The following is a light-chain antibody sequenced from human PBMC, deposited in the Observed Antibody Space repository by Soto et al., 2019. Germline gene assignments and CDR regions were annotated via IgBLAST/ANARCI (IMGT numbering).Light chain of an antibody. CDR3: QQYYSPPFT. J-gene: IGKJ3*01. CDR1: QSVLNSSNNKNY. CDR2: WAS. Sequence: DIVMTQSPDSLAVSLGERATINCKSSQSVLNSSNNKNYLAWYQQKPGQPPKLLIYWASTRESGFPDRASGSGYGTDFTLTISSLQAEDLAVYFSQQYYSPPFTCGPGTKVDIK. V-gene: IGKV4-1*01.